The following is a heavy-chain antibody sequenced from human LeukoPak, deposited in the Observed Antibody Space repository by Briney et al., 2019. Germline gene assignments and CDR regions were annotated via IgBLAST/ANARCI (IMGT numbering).Heavy chain of an antibody. V-gene: IGHV1-18*01. Sequence: ASVKVSCKASGYTFISYGISRVRQAPGQGLEWMGWISGDSGNTNYAQKLQGRVTMTTDTSATTAYLELRSLRSDDTAIYYCAREDTRRGSRGYFDYWGQGTLVNVSS. CDR1: GYTFISYG. CDR2: ISGDSGNT. CDR3: AREDTRRGSRGYFDY. J-gene: IGHJ4*02.